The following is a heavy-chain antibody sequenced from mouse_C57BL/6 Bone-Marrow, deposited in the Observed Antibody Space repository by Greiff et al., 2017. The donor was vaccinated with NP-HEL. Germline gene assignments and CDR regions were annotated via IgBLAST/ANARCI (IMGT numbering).Heavy chain of an antibody. J-gene: IGHJ2*01. CDR2: INPSSGYT. CDR1: GYTFTSYA. V-gene: IGHV1-4*01. CDR3: ALRQLRLRLDY. D-gene: IGHD3-2*02. Sequence: VQLQQSGAELARPGASVKMSCKASGYTFTSYAMHWVKQRPGQGLEWIGYINPSSGYTKYNQKFKDKATLTADKSSSTAYMQLSSLTSEDSAVYYCALRQLRLRLDYWGQGTTLTVSS.